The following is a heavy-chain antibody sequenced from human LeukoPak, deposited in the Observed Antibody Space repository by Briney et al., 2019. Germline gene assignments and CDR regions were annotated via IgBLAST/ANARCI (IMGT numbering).Heavy chain of an antibody. CDR2: ISAYNGNT. Sequence: ASVKVSCKASGYTFTSYGISWVRQAPGQGLEWMGWISAYNGNTNHAQKLQGRVTMTTDTSTSTAYMELRSLRSDDTAVYYCARGYCSGGSCYSVGNFQHWGQGTLVTVSS. D-gene: IGHD2-15*01. J-gene: IGHJ1*01. CDR3: ARGYCSGGSCYSVGNFQH. CDR1: GYTFTSYG. V-gene: IGHV1-18*01.